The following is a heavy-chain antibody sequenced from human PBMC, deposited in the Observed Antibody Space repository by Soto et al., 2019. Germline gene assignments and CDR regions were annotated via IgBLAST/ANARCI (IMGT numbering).Heavy chain of an antibody. Sequence: EVQLLESGGGLAQPGGSLRLSCAGSGFILSNYAMSWVRQAPGKGLEWVAGSGSGGSIYYADSVRGRFTISRDSSKNTLHLQMNSLRAEDTAVYYCATGQGASWALLYHDYWGQGTLVTVSS. CDR3: ATGQGASWALLYHDY. D-gene: IGHD2-2*01. CDR1: GFILSNYA. J-gene: IGHJ4*02. CDR2: SGSGGSI. V-gene: IGHV3-23*01.